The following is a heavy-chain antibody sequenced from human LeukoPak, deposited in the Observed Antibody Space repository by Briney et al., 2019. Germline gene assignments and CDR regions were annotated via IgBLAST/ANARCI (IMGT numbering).Heavy chain of an antibody. CDR2: ISSSSSTI. J-gene: IGHJ6*03. Sequence: GGSLRLSCEASGFTFSSYSMNWVRQAPGKGLEWVSYISSSSSTIYYADSVKGRFTISRDNAKNSLYLQMNSLRAEDTAVYYCARDHSGYDRYYYYYMDVWGKGTTVTVSS. CDR3: ARDHSGYDRYYYYYMDV. D-gene: IGHD5-12*01. CDR1: GFTFSSYS. V-gene: IGHV3-48*04.